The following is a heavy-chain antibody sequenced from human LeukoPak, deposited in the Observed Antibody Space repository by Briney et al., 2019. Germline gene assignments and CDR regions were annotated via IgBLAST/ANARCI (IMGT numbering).Heavy chain of an antibody. V-gene: IGHV4-59*01. CDR3: ARATGIAARQTSVRTVSRFDP. CDR2: IYYSGRT. J-gene: IGHJ5*02. CDR1: RGSISSYY. D-gene: IGHD6-6*01. Sequence: SETLSVTCTVSRGSISSYYWSSIRQPPGKGLEWIGYIYYSGRTNYNPSLKSRVTISVDTYKNKYSLKLSSVAAADTAVYYCARATGIAARQTSVRTVSRFDPWGQGTLVTVSS.